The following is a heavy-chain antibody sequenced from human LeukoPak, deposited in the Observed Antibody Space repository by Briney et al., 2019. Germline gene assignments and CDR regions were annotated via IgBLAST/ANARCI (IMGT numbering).Heavy chain of an antibody. V-gene: IGHV6-1*01. J-gene: IGHJ5*02. CDR2: TYYRSKWYS. CDR1: GDSVSSNNVA. Sequence: SQTLSLTCAISGDSVSSNNVAWNWIRQSPSRGLEWLGRTYYRSKWYSDYAPPVKSRTSINPDTSKNQFSLQLNSVTPEDTAVYYCARSKDNCFDPWGQGTLVTVSS. CDR3: ARSKDNCFDP.